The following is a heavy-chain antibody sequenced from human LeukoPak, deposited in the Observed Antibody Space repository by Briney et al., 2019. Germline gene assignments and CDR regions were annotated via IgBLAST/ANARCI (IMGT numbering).Heavy chain of an antibody. CDR1: GFTFSSYW. J-gene: IGHJ5*02. CDR3: ARDIGATNWFDP. V-gene: IGHV3-74*01. D-gene: IGHD1-26*01. CDR2: INSDGRST. Sequence: GGSLRLSCAASGFTFSSYWMHWVRQAPGKGLVWVSRINSDGRSTSYADSVKGRFPISRDNAKNTLYLQMNSPRAEDTAVYYCARDIGATNWFDPWGQGTLVTVSS.